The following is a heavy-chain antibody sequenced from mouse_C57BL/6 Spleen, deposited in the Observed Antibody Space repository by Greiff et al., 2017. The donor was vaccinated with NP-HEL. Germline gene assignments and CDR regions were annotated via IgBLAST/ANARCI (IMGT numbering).Heavy chain of an antibody. J-gene: IGHJ4*01. V-gene: IGHV1-20*01. CDR2: INPYNGDT. Sequence: DVQLQESGPELVKPGDSVKISCKASGYSFTGYFMNWVMQSHGKSLEWIGRINPYNGDTFYNQKFKGKATLTVDKSSSTAHMELRSLTSEDSAVYYCAREGDGYYAMDYWGQGTSVTVSS. CDR1: GYSFTGYF. CDR3: AREGDGYYAMDY. D-gene: IGHD2-3*01.